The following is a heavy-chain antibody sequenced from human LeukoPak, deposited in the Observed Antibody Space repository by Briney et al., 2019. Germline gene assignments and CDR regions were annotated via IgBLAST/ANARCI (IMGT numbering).Heavy chain of an antibody. J-gene: IGHJ4*02. Sequence: PGGSLRLSCAASGFTVSSNYMSWVRQAPGKGLEWVSVIYSGGSTYYADSVKGRFTISRDNSKNTLYLQMNSLRDEDTAVYYCARVVPHDYGDYFDYWGQGTLVTVSS. CDR2: IYSGGST. CDR3: ARVVPHDYGDYFDY. V-gene: IGHV3-53*01. D-gene: IGHD4-17*01. CDR1: GFTVSSNY.